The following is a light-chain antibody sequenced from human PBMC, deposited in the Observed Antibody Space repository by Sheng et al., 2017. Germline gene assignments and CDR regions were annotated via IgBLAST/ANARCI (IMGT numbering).Light chain of an antibody. V-gene: IGKV3-20*01. CDR3: QQYGSSPLS. Sequence: EIVLTQSPGTLSLSPGERATLSCRASQSVSSSYLAWYQHKPGQAPRLLIYGASSRATGVPARFSGSGSGTDFTLTISRLEPEDFAVYYCQQYGSSPLSFGGGTQVEIK. J-gene: IGKJ4*01. CDR1: QSVSSSY. CDR2: GAS.